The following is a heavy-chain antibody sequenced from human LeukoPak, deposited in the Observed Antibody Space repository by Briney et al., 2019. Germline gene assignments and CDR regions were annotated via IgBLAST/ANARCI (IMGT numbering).Heavy chain of an antibody. Sequence: GASVKVSCKASGGTFSSYAISWVRQAPGQGLEWMGRIIPILGIANYAQKFQGRVTITADKSTSPAYMELSSLRSEDTALYYCARDITMVRGVITRFDYWGQGTLVTVSS. CDR1: GGTFSSYA. J-gene: IGHJ4*02. D-gene: IGHD3-10*01. V-gene: IGHV1-69*04. CDR3: ARDITMVRGVITRFDY. CDR2: IIPILGIA.